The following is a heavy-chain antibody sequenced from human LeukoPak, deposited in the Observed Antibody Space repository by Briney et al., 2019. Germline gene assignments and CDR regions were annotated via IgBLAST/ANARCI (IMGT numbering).Heavy chain of an antibody. J-gene: IGHJ3*02. CDR3: ARAWALYYYDSSGAFDI. V-gene: IGHV1-18*01. CDR1: GYTFTSYG. Sequence: ASVKVSCKASGYTFTSYGISWVRQAPGQGLEWMGWISAYNGNTNYAQKLQGRVTMTTDTSTSTAYMELRSLRSDDTAVYYCARAWALYYYDSSGAFDIWGQGTMVTVSS. CDR2: ISAYNGNT. D-gene: IGHD3-22*01.